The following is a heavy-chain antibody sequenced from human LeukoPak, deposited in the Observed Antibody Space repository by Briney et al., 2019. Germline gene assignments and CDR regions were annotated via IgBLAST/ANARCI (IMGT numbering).Heavy chain of an antibody. J-gene: IGHJ4*02. CDR2: INHSGST. Sequence: PSETLSLTCAVYGGSFSGYYWSWIRQPPGKGLEWIGEINHSGSTNYNLSLKSRVTISVDTSKNQFSLKLSSVTAADTAVYYCARVSPQVRPARSGSCYYFDYWGQGTLVTVSS. CDR3: ARVSPQVRPARSGSCYYFDY. CDR1: GGSFSGYY. D-gene: IGHD1-26*01. V-gene: IGHV4-34*01.